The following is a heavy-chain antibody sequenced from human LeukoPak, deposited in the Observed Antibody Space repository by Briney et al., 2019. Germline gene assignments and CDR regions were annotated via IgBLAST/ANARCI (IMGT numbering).Heavy chain of an antibody. J-gene: IGHJ4*02. Sequence: GGSLRLSCAASGFTFSTYGMSWVRQAPGKGLEWVSVIYSGGSTYYADSVKGRFTISRDNSKNTLYLQMRSLRAEDTAVYYCARERNLEIAVAGTIFNYWGQGALVTVSS. CDR1: GFTFSTYG. CDR2: IYSGGST. D-gene: IGHD6-19*01. V-gene: IGHV3-66*01. CDR3: ARERNLEIAVAGTIFNY.